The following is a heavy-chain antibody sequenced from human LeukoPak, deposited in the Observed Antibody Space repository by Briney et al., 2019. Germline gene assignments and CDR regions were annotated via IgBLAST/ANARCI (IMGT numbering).Heavy chain of an antibody. V-gene: IGHV3-23*01. CDR3: AKRLYGSSSGGHYLAS. CDR2: ISGPGGST. CDR1: GFTFSSYA. D-gene: IGHD6-6*01. Sequence: GGSLRLSCAASGFTFSSYAMNWVRQAPGKGLEWVSGISGPGGSTYHADSVKGRFTISRDNPKNTLYLQMNSLRAEDTAVYYCAKRLYGSSSGGHYLASWGQGTLVTVSS. J-gene: IGHJ4*02.